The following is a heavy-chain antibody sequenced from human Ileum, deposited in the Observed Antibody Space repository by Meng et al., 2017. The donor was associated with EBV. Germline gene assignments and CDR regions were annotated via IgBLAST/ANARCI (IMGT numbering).Heavy chain of an antibody. Sequence: LRVQALGTGLVNSSETLALPCTGSGVVISSRSDSVAGIGKPPGEGMEWIGRVVYSETTYYTSSLKSRVSISVDTSKNQFSLKLSSVTAADTAVYYCARHHHSPTFDYWGQGTLVTVSS. CDR2: VVYSETT. D-gene: IGHD1-14*01. CDR3: ARHHHSPTFDY. CDR1: GVVISSRSDS. J-gene: IGHJ4*02. V-gene: IGHV4-39*01.